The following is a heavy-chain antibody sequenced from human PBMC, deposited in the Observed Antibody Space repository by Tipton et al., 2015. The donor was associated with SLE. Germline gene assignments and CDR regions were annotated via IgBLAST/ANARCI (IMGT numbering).Heavy chain of an antibody. J-gene: IGHJ4*02. Sequence: SLRLSCAASGFTFSSYAMHWVRQAPGKGLEWVAVISYDGSNKYCADSVKGRFTISRDNSKNTLYLQMNSLRAEDTAVYYCAKDAPPGALDYWGQGTLVTVSS. D-gene: IGHD1-14*01. CDR3: AKDAPPGALDY. CDR2: ISYDGSNK. CDR1: GFTFSSYA. V-gene: IGHV3-30-3*01.